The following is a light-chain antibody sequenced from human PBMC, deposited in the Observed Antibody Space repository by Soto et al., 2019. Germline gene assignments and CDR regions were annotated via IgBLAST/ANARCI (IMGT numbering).Light chain of an antibody. CDR3: GSYTSSSTLYV. CDR2: DVT. V-gene: IGLV2-14*01. CDR1: SSDVGGYNY. J-gene: IGLJ1*01. Sequence: QSALTQPVSVSGSPGQSITISCTGTSSDVGGYNYVSWYQQHPGRAPKLMIYDVTNRPSGVSNRFSGSKSGNTASLTISGLQAEDEADYYCGSYTSSSTLYVFGTGTKLTVL.